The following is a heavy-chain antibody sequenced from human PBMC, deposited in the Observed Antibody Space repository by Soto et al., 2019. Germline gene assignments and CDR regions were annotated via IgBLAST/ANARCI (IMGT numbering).Heavy chain of an antibody. V-gene: IGHV2-26*01. D-gene: IGHD6-6*01. CDR1: GFSLSNARMG. CDR2: IFSNDEK. CDR3: ARIRSSQLGEDFDAFDI. Sequence: QVTLKESGPVLVKPTETLTLTCTVSGFSLSNARMGVSWIRQPPGKALEWLAHIFSNDEKSYSTSLKSRLTNSKKPSKSQVVLTMTNMDPVDTATYYCARIRSSQLGEDFDAFDIWGQGTMVTVSS. J-gene: IGHJ3*02.